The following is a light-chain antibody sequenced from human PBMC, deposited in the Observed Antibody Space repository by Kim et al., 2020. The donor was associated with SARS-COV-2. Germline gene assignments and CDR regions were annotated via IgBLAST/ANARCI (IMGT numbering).Light chain of an antibody. CDR1: SSDVGGYNY. J-gene: IGLJ2*01. CDR2: DVS. V-gene: IGLV2-11*01. CDR3: CSYAGSYTWV. Sequence: GQSVTSSCTGTSSDVGGYNYVSWYQQHRGKAPKLMIYDVSKRPSGVPDRFSGSKAGNTASLTISGLQAEDEADYYCCSYAGSYTWVFGGGTQLTVL.